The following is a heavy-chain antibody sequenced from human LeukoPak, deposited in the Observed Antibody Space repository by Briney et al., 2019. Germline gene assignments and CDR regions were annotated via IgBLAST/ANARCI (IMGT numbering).Heavy chain of an antibody. CDR2: IIPILGIA. Sequence: ASVKVSCKASGYTFTSYGISWVRQAPGQGLEWMGRIIPILGIANYAQKFQGRVTITADKSTSTAYMELSSLRSEDTAVYYCATPVGYDSSGYYGYWGQGTLVTVSS. J-gene: IGHJ4*02. CDR3: ATPVGYDSSGYYGY. D-gene: IGHD3-22*01. CDR1: GYTFTSYG. V-gene: IGHV1-69*04.